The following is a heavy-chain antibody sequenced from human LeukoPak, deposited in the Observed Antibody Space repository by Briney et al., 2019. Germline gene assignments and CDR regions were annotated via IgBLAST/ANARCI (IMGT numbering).Heavy chain of an antibody. CDR3: ARGQIYCGGDCYSRDFDY. D-gene: IGHD2-21*02. J-gene: IGHJ4*02. V-gene: IGHV4-34*01. CDR2: INHSGST. CDR1: GGSFSGYY. Sequence: SETLCLTCAVYGGSFSGYYWSRIRQPPGKGLEWIAEINHSGSTNYNPSLKSRVTISVDTSKNQFSLKLSSVTAADTAVCYCARGQIYCGGDCYSRDFDYWGQGTLVTASS.